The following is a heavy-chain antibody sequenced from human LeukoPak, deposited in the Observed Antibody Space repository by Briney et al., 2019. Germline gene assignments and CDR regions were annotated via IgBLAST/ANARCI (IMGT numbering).Heavy chain of an antibody. CDR3: AREMVDCTDSSCPNRYYYGMDV. J-gene: IGHJ6*02. CDR1: GGSISGYY. CDR2: VHYSGST. Sequence: SETLSLTCTVSGGSISGYYWSWTRQPPGKGLECIGYVHYSGSTSYNPSLKSRVTISVDTSKNQFSPKLSSVTAADTAVYYCAREMVDCTDSSCPNRYYYGMDVWGQGTTVTVSS. D-gene: IGHD2-8*02. V-gene: IGHV4-59*01.